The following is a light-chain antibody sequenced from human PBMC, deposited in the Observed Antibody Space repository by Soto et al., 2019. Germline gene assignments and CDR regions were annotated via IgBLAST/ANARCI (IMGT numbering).Light chain of an antibody. Sequence: QSALTQPPSASGSPGQSVTISCTGTSSDVRGYNYVSWYQQHPGRAPKLMIYEVTMRPSGVPDRFSGSKSGNTASLTVSGLQAEDEADYYCSSYAGSNNLVFGGGTKLTVL. CDR1: SSDVRGYNY. V-gene: IGLV2-8*01. J-gene: IGLJ2*01. CDR3: SSYAGSNNLV. CDR2: EVT.